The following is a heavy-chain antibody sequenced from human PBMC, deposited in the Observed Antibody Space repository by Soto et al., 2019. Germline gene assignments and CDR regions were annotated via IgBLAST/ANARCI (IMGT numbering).Heavy chain of an antibody. Sequence: QVQLVQSGTEVKKPGASVKVSCKASGGTFSRSGFHWVRQAPGQGLEWMGMIVPCVDTTNYAQKFQARVTISADQFTSTVYMELRSLRSEDTAVYYCARCPQPPDTADPYAVDVWGQGTRVIVSS. CDR1: GGTFSRSG. CDR3: ARCPQPPDTADPYAVDV. V-gene: IGHV1-69*18. J-gene: IGHJ6*02. D-gene: IGHD5-18*01. CDR2: IVPCVDTT.